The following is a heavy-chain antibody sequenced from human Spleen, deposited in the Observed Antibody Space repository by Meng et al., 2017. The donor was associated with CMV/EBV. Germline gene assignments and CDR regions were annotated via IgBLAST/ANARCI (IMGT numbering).Heavy chain of an antibody. CDR2: ISSDGTGN. CDR3: ARDLNNWGTFDY. V-gene: IGHV3-30*04. CDR1: GFTFCSYA. J-gene: IGHJ4*02. Sequence: CAASGFTFCSYALHWVRQPPGKVLEWVAVISSDGTGNSSSDSVKGRFTFSRDNSKNTLYLQMNSLGAEDTALYYCARDLNNWGTFDYWGQGTLVTVSS. D-gene: IGHD7-27*01.